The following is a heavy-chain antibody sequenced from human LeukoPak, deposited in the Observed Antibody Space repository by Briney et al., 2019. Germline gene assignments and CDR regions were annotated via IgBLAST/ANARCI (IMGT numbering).Heavy chain of an antibody. CDR1: GIRFKDYW. D-gene: IGHD1-26*01. CDR3: ASGMIEFDY. V-gene: IGHV3-7*01. J-gene: IGHJ4*02. Sequence: PGGSLRLSCTVSGIRFKDYWMSWVSQAPGKGLEWVATIKEDGGEMYYVDSVKGRFTISRDNAKNSLYLQMNSLRLEDTAMYYCASGMIEFDYWGQGTLVTVSS. CDR2: IKEDGGEM.